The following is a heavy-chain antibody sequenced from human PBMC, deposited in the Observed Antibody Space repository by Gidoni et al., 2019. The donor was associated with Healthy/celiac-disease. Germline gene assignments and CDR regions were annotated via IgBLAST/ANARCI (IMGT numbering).Heavy chain of an antibody. CDR2: ISSNGGST. CDR1: GFPFSSYA. D-gene: IGHD6-6*01. Sequence: EVQLVESVGGLVQPGGSLRLSCSASGFPFSSYAMHWVRQAPGKGLEYVSAISSNGGSTYYADSVKGRFTISRDNSKNTLYLQMSSLRAEDTAVYYCVKGGGFGEAARLYYFDYWGQGTLVTVSS. J-gene: IGHJ4*02. CDR3: VKGGGFGEAARLYYFDY. V-gene: IGHV3-64D*09.